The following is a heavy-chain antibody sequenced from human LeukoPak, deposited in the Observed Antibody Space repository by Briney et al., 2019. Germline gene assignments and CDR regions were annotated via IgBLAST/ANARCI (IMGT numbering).Heavy chain of an antibody. CDR1: GFTFSTYW. V-gene: IGHV3-74*01. Sequence: PGGSLRLSCAASGFTFSTYWMHWVRQAPGKRLVWVSRINTDESSTSYADSVKGRFTISRDNAKNTLYLQMNSLGAEDTAVYYCVRGSNWGYFDYWGQGTLVTVSS. CDR3: VRGSNWGYFDY. J-gene: IGHJ4*02. CDR2: INTDESST. D-gene: IGHD7-27*01.